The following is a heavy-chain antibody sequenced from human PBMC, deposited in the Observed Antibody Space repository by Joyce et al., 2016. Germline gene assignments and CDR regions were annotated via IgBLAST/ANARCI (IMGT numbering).Heavy chain of an antibody. CDR3: ASGFNFKGRSFFDY. CDR2: IYHNEST. V-gene: IGHV4-30-2*01. CDR1: GASVSSGGYS. J-gene: IGHJ4*02. Sequence: QLQLQESGSGLVKPSQTLSLTCAVSGASVSSGGYSWSWSRQPPGKGLEWIGYIYHNESTYYNPSLKSRVTISVVRSKNQFSLKLASVTAADTAVYYCASGFNFKGRSFFDYWGQGALVTVSS. D-gene: IGHD3-10*01.